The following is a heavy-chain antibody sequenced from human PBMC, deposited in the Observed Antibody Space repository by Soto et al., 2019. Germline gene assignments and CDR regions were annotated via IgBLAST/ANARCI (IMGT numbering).Heavy chain of an antibody. CDR3: SCYWEFGY. J-gene: IGHJ4*02. V-gene: IGHV1-46*01. CDR2: INPSGDST. Sequence: ASVKVSCKASGYTLSSYYMHWVRQAPGQGLAWMGVINPSGDSTFYPHKFQGRFTMTRDTSRSTLLMELGTMRTEDTAVFFCSCYWEFGYWGQGTRVTVSS. D-gene: IGHD2-21*01. CDR1: GYTLSSYY.